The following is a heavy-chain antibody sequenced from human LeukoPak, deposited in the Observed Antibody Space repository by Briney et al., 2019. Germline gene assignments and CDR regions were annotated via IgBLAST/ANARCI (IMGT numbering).Heavy chain of an antibody. D-gene: IGHD2-15*01. Sequence: ASVKVSCKASGFHFGVYGITWVRQAPGQGLEWMGWINPKSGVTHYAQNFQGRVTMTRDTSITTAYMELNSLRSDDTAVYYCARGTSLRLLLYWFDPWGQGTLVTVSS. J-gene: IGHJ5*02. CDR1: GFHFGVYG. CDR3: ARGTSLRLLLYWFDP. V-gene: IGHV1-2*02. CDR2: INPKSGVT.